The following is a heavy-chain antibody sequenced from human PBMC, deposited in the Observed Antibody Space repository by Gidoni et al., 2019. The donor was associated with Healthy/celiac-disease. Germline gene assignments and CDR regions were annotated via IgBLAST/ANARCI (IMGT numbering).Heavy chain of an antibody. CDR1: GSTFPGYY. J-gene: IGHJ3*02. CDR2: INPNSGGT. CDR3: ARELTTVTTRPDAFDI. Sequence: QVQLVQSGAEGKKPGASVKVSCQASGSTFPGYYMHWVRQAPGQGLEWMGRINPNSGGTNYAQKFQGRVTMTRDTSISTAYMELSRLRSDDTAVYYCARELTTVTTRPDAFDIWGQGPMVTVSS. V-gene: IGHV1-2*06. D-gene: IGHD4-4*01.